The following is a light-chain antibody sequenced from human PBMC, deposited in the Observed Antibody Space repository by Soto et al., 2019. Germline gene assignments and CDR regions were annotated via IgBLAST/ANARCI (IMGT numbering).Light chain of an antibody. CDR1: SSDVGGYNY. Sequence: LTQPRSVSGSPGQSITISCSGTSSDVGGYNYVSWYQQHPGKAPKLIIYDVTKRPSGVPDRFSGSKSGNTASLTISGLQAEDEADYYCCSYAGRYTPYVFATGTKSPS. CDR2: DVT. J-gene: IGLJ1*01. CDR3: CSYAGRYTPYV. V-gene: IGLV2-11*01.